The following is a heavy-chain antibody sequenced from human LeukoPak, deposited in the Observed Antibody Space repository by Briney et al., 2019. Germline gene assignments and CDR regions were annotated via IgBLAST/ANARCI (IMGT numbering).Heavy chain of an antibody. D-gene: IGHD6-13*01. CDR3: ARDRRGSSWFLDAFDI. CDR2: IYYSGST. J-gene: IGHJ3*02. CDR1: GGSISSSSYY. Sequence: PSETLSLTCTVSGGSISSSSYYWGWIRQPPGKGLEWIGSIYYSGSTYYNPSLKSRVTISVDTSKNQFSLKLSSVTAADTAVYYCARDRRGSSWFLDAFDIWGQGTMVTVSS. V-gene: IGHV4-39*02.